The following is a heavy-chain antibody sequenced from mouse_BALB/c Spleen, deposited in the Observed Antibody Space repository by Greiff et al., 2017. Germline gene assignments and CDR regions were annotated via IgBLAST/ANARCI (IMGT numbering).Heavy chain of an antibody. CDR1: GYSFTGYF. D-gene: IGHD2-14*01. CDR3: ARGGVLYAMDY. V-gene: IGHV1-20*02. Sequence: VQLQQSGPELVKPGASVKISCKASGYSFTGYFMNWVMQSHGKSLEWIGRINPYNGDTFYNQKFKGKATLTVDKSSSTAHMELRSLASEDSAVYYCARGGVLYAMDYWGQGTSVTVSS. J-gene: IGHJ4*01. CDR2: INPYNGDT.